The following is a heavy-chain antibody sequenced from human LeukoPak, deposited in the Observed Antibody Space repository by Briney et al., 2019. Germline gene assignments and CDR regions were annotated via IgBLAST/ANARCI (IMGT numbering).Heavy chain of an antibody. J-gene: IGHJ4*02. V-gene: IGHV4-31*03. D-gene: IGHD4-17*01. CDR2: IYYSGNT. CDR1: GGSIISGGYY. Sequence: TSQTLSLTFTVSGGSIISGGYYWNWIRQHPWKGLEWIGYIYYSGNTYYNPSLKSRINISEDTSKNQFSLKLSSVTAADTAVYYCARARGDSSRLEYWGQGTLVTVSS. CDR3: ARARGDSSRLEY.